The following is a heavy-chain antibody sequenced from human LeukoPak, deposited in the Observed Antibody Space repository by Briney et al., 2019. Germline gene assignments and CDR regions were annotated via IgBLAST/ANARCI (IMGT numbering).Heavy chain of an antibody. CDR2: LYYTGST. CDR1: GGSISSGSYY. D-gene: IGHD5-18*01. J-gene: IGHJ4*02. V-gene: IGHV4-39*01. Sequence: SETLSLTCTVSGGSISSGSYYWGWIRQPPGKGLEWIGSLYYTGSTYYNPSLKSRVAISVDTSKNQFSLNLSSVTAADTAVYYCARGYSLDYWGQGTLVTVSS. CDR3: ARGYSLDY.